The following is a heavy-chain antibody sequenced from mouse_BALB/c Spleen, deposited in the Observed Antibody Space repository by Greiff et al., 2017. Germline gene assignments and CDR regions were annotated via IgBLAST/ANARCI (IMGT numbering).Heavy chain of an antibody. V-gene: IGHV1-87*01. Sequence: VQLQQSGAELARPGASVKLSCKASGYTFTSYWMQWVKQRPGQGLEWIGAIYPGDGDTRYTQKFKGKATLTADKSSSTAYMQLSSLASEDSAVYYCARRSYGNYGGYYFDYWGQGTTLTVSS. D-gene: IGHD2-1*01. CDR1: GYTFTSYW. CDR3: ARRSYGNYGGYYFDY. CDR2: IYPGDGDT. J-gene: IGHJ2*01.